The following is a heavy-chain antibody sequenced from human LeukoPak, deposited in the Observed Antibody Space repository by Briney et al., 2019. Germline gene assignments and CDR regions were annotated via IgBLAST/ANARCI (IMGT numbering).Heavy chain of an antibody. D-gene: IGHD5-18*01. CDR2: IYYSGST. V-gene: IGHV4-59*01. Sequence: SETLSLTCTVSVGSISSYYWSWIRQPPGKGLEWIGYIYYSGSTNYNPSLKSRVTISVDTSKNQFSLKLSSVTAADTAVYYCASYSYGFDYWGQGTLVTVSS. J-gene: IGHJ4*02. CDR1: VGSISSYY. CDR3: ASYSYGFDY.